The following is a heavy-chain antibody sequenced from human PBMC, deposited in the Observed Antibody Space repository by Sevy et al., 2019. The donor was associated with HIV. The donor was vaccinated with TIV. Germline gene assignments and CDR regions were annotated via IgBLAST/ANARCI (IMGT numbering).Heavy chain of an antibody. J-gene: IGHJ3*02. CDR1: GFTFSDYY. CDR2: IRSSGSTI. CDR3: ARDGEWELRNAFDI. D-gene: IGHD1-26*01. V-gene: IGHV3-11*01. Sequence: GGSLRLSCAASGFTFSDYYMSWIRQAPGKGLEWVSYIRSSGSTIYYADSVKGRFTISRDNAKNSLYLQMNSLRAEDTAVYYCARDGEWELRNAFDIWGQGTMVTVSS.